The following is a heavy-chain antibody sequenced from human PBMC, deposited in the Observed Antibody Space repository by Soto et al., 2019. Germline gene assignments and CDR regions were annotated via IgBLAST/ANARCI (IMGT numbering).Heavy chain of an antibody. CDR1: GFTFSSFS. D-gene: IGHD6-13*01. J-gene: IGHJ4*02. Sequence: EVQLVESGGGLVQPGGSLRLSCAASGFTFSSFSMHWVRQAPGKGLVWVSRINSDGSTTSYADSVKGRFTISRDNAKNTLYPQMNSLRAEDTAVYYCARIPTGWGGEQLVLDYWGQGTLVNVSS. V-gene: IGHV3-74*01. CDR2: INSDGSTT. CDR3: ARIPTGWGGEQLVLDY.